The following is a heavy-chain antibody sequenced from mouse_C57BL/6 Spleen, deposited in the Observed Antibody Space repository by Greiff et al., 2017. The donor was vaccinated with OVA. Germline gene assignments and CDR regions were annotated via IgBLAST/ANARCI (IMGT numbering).Heavy chain of an antibody. J-gene: IGHJ2*01. CDR2: IYPSDSET. CDR3: ARDSSGYDY. CDR1: GYPFTSYW. V-gene: IGHV1-61*01. Sequence: QVQLQQPGAELVRPGSSVKLSCKASGYPFTSYWMDWVKQRPGQGLEWIGNIYPSDSETHYNQKFKDKATLTVDKSSSTAYMQLSSLTSEDSAVYYCARDSSGYDYWGQGTTLTVSS. D-gene: IGHD3-2*02.